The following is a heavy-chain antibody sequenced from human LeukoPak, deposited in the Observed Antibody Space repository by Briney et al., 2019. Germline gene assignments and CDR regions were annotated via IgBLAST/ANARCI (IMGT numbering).Heavy chain of an antibody. CDR2: MSSDGGKQ. D-gene: IGHD3-16*01. J-gene: IGHJ4*02. Sequence: GGSLRLSCSASGFTFRSSGMHWLRQAPGEGLEWVALMSSDGGKQYYADSVKGRLTISRDNSKNTLYLRMDSLRPEDTALYYCAKSVGDKDDYFFDSWGQGTLVTVSS. CDR1: GFTFRSSG. CDR3: AKSVGDKDDYFFDS. V-gene: IGHV3-30*18.